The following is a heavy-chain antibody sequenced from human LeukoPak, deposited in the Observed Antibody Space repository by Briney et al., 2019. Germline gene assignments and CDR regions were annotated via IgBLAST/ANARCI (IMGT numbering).Heavy chain of an antibody. CDR2: INWNGGST. J-gene: IGHJ6*03. Sequence: GGSLRLSCAASGFTFDDYGMSWVRQAPGKGLEWVSGINWNGGSTGYADSVKGRSTISRDNAKNSLYLQINSLRAEDTALYYCATFTWREYQLPPGYMDVWGIGTTVTVSS. CDR3: ATFTWREYQLPPGYMDV. V-gene: IGHV3-20*04. CDR1: GFTFDDYG. D-gene: IGHD2-2*01.